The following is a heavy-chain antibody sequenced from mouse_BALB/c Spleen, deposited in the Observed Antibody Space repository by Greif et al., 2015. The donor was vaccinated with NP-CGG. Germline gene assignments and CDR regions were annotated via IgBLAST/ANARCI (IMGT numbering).Heavy chain of an antibody. V-gene: IGHV1-67*01. J-gene: IGHJ4*01. CDR3: ARLGNYGNPYYYAMDY. D-gene: IGHD2-1*01. CDR2: ISTYNGNT. Sequence: VQLQQSGPEVVRPGVSVKIFCKGSGYTFTDYAMHWVKQSHAKSLEWIGVISTYNGNTNYNQKFKGKATRTVDKSSSTAYMERARLTSEDSAIYYCARLGNYGNPYYYAMDYWGQGTSVTVSS. CDR1: GYTFTDYA.